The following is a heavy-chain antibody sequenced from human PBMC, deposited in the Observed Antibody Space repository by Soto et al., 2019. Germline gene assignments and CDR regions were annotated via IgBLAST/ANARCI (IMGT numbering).Heavy chain of an antibody. V-gene: IGHV1-3*01. CDR3: AREGSSSGHIDY. CDR1: GYIFTNHA. D-gene: IGHD6-6*01. J-gene: IGHJ4*02. CDR2: INAGKGDT. Sequence: ASVKVSCKASGYIFTNHAIHWVRQAPGQGLEWMGGINAGKGDTKYPQKFQGRVIITRDKSASTAYMELSSLRSEDTAVYYCAREGSSSGHIDYWGQGTLVTVSS.